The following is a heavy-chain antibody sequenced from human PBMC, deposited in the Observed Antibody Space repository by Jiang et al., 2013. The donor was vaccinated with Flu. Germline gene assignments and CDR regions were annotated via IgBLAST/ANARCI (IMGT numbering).Heavy chain of an antibody. J-gene: IGHJ3*02. D-gene: IGHD2-21*02. CDR2: TYYRSKWYN. V-gene: IGHV6-1*01. CDR1: GDSVSSNSAA. CDR3: ARGGGIVVLTARGAFDI. Sequence: SQTLSLTCAISGDSVSSNSAAWNWIRQSPSRGLEWLGRTYYRSKWYNDYAVSVESRITINPDTSKNQFSLQLNSVTPEDTAVYYCARGGGIVVLTARGAFDIWGQGTMVTVSS.